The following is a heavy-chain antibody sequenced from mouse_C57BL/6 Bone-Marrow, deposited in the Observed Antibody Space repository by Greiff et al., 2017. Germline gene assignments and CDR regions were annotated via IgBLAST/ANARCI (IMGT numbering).Heavy chain of an antibody. V-gene: IGHV5-15*01. J-gene: IGHJ2*01. CDR1: GFTFSDYG. CDR2: ISNLAYSI. D-gene: IGHD3-3*01. Sequence: DVQLQESGGGLVQPGGSLKLSCAASGFTFSDYGMAWVRQAPRKGPEWVAFISNLAYSIYYADTVTGRFTISRENAKNTLYLEMSSLRSEDTAMYYCARQVGQGFDYWGQGTTLTVSS. CDR3: ARQVGQGFDY.